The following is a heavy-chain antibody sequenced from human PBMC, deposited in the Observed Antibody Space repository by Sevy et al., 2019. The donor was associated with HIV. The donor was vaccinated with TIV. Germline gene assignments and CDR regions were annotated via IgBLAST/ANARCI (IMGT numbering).Heavy chain of an antibody. CDR3: ARDLRFLEWLMDH. CDR1: GFTFSTYA. CDR2: IWYDGTNK. Sequence: GGSLRLSCAASGFTFSTYAMHWLRQAPGKGLEWVAVIWYDGTNKYYADSVKGRFTISRDNSKNTLFLQMNSLRAEDTAVYYCARDLRFLEWLMDHWGQGTPVTVSS. V-gene: IGHV3-33*08. D-gene: IGHD3-3*01. J-gene: IGHJ4*02.